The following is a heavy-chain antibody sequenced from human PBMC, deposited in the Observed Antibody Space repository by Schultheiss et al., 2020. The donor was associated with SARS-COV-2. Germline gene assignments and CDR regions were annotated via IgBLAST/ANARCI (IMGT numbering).Heavy chain of an antibody. CDR1: GGTFSSYA. V-gene: IGHV1-69*04. CDR2: IIPILGIA. Sequence: SVKVSCKASGGTFSSYAISWVRQAPGQGLEWMGRIIPILGIANYAQKFQGRVTMTRDTSTSTVYMELSSLRSDDTAVYYCASLSGSYYGMDVWGQGTTVTVSS. CDR3: ASLSGSYYGMDV. J-gene: IGHJ6*02. D-gene: IGHD1-26*01.